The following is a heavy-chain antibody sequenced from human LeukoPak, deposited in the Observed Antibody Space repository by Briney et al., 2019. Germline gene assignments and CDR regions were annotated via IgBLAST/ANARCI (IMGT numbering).Heavy chain of an antibody. J-gene: IGHJ5*02. D-gene: IGHD6-19*01. CDR1: DGSISNYY. CDR2: AYYSGST. Sequence: SETLSLTCSVFDGSISNYYWSWIRQPPGKGLEWIGYAYYSGSTTYNPSLESRVTISVDTSKNPFSLKLTAVTAADTAVYYCARNSAVATSRSWFDPWGQGTLVTVSS. CDR3: ARNSAVATSRSWFDP. V-gene: IGHV4-59*08.